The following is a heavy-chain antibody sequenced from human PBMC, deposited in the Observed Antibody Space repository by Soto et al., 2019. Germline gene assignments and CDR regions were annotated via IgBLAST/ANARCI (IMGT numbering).Heavy chain of an antibody. CDR1: GGSFSAFH. J-gene: IGHJ4*02. CDR3: AAPIGIAALRAGKYSNENARISHSSNY. V-gene: IGHV4-34*01. CDR2: ITHSATT. Sequence: LSLTCAVYGGSFSAFHCSCIRQPPGKGLEWIGQITHSATTNYNPPLKTRATISVDTSNNQFSLNLSSVTAAYPALYYCAAPIGIAALRAGKYSNENARISHSSNYWGQGTNVTVSS. D-gene: IGHD4-4*01.